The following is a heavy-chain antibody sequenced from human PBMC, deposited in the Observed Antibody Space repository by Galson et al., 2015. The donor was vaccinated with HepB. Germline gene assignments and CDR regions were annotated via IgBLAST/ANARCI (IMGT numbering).Heavy chain of an antibody. J-gene: IGHJ6*03. Sequence: SVKVSCKASGYTFTAYYIHWVRQAPGQGLEWMGRINPNSGGANYAQKFQGRVTMTRDTSISTAYMEMSSLRSDDTAVYYCAREGIVGLYIWGSYRSNYYMDVWGKGTTVTVSS. CDR1: GYTFTAYY. D-gene: IGHD3-16*02. V-gene: IGHV1-2*06. CDR2: INPNSGGA. CDR3: AREGIVGLYIWGSYRSNYYMDV.